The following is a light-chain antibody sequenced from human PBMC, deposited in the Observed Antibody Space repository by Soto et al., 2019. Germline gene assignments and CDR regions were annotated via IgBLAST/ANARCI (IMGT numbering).Light chain of an antibody. CDR2: GAS. Sequence: EIVLTQSPGTLSLSPGERATLSCRASQSFSSSYLAWYQQKPGQAPRLLIYGASSRATGIPDRFSGSGSGTDFTLTISRLEPEDFAVYYCQQYASRTLGQGTKVDIK. V-gene: IGKV3-20*01. CDR1: QSFSSSY. J-gene: IGKJ1*01. CDR3: QQYASRT.